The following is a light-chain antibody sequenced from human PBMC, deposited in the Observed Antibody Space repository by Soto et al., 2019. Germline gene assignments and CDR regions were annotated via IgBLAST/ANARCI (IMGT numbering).Light chain of an antibody. J-gene: IGLJ2*01. CDR1: SSDVGRYNL. CDR3: CSYAGSSTLVV. Sequence: QSALTQPAFVSGSPGQSITISCTGTSSDVGRYNLVSWYQQHPGKAPKLMIYEGSKRPSGVSNRFSGSKSGNTASLTISGLQAEDEADYYCCSYAGSSTLVVFGGGTKLTV. V-gene: IGLV2-23*03. CDR2: EGS.